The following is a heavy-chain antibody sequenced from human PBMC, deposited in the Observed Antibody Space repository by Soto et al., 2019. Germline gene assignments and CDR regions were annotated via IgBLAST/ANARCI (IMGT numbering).Heavy chain of an antibody. CDR2: ISSSGGST. V-gene: IGHV3-23*01. D-gene: IGHD5-12*01. CDR3: AKDLGGYSGYAFDY. J-gene: IGHJ4*02. CDR1: GFTFSSYA. Sequence: EVQLLESGGGLVQPGGSLRLSCAASGFTFSSYAMSWVRQAPGKGLEWVSAISSSGGSTYYADSVKGRFNISRDNSKHTLYRQMNSLRAEDTAVYYCAKDLGGYSGYAFDYWGQGTLVTVSS.